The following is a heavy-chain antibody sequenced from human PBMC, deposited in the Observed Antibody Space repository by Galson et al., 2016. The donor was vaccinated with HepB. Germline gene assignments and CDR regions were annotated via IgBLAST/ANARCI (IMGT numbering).Heavy chain of an antibody. CDR1: GFTFSSYG. Sequence: SLRLSCAASGFTFSSYGMHWVRQAPGKGLEWVAVIWNDGNNKYYADSVKGRFTISRDNSKNTLYLQMNSLRGDDTAVYYCARDLDQREYYAIGVDYWGQGTLVTVSS. V-gene: IGHV3-33*01. CDR3: ARDLDQREYYAIGVDY. CDR2: IWNDGNNK. D-gene: IGHD3-10*01. J-gene: IGHJ4*02.